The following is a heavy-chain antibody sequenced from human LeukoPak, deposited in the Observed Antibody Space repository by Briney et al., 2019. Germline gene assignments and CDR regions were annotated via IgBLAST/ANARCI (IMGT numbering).Heavy chain of an antibody. CDR2: ISWNSGSI. D-gene: IGHD4-17*01. CDR3: ARVYYGDYGDAFDI. V-gene: IGHV3-9*01. CDR1: GFTFDDYA. Sequence: GGSLRLSCAASGFTFDDYAMHWVRQAPGKGLEWVSGISWNSGSIGYADSVKGRFTISRDNAKNSLYLQMNSLRAEDTAVYYCARVYYGDYGDAFDIWGQGTMVTVSS. J-gene: IGHJ3*02.